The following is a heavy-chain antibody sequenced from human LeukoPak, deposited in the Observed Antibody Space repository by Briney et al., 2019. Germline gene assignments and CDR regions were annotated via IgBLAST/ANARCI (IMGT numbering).Heavy chain of an antibody. CDR3: ARRLLSGDSSAFDY. V-gene: IGHV4-59*08. Sequence: SETLSLTCTVSGGSISSYYWSWIRRPPGKGLEWVGYIYYSGSTNYNPSLKSRVTISVDTSKNQFSLKLSSVTAADTAVYYCARRLLSGDSSAFDYWGQGTLVTVSS. J-gene: IGHJ4*02. CDR2: IYYSGST. D-gene: IGHD3-22*01. CDR1: GGSISSYY.